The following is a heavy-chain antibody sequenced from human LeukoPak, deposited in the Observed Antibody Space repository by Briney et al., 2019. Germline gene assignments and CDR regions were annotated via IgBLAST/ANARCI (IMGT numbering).Heavy chain of an antibody. CDR1: GGSFSDYD. CDR3: ARYVPVRTGTTRASFDY. J-gene: IGHJ4*02. Sequence: SETLSLTCAVYGGSFSDYDWSWIRQPPGKGLGWIGEISHSGTTNCDPSLKSRISMSIDTSRSQFSLNLRSVTAADTAVYYCARYVPVRTGTTRASFDYWGLGTLVTVSS. D-gene: IGHD1-1*01. CDR2: ISHSGTT. V-gene: IGHV4-34*10.